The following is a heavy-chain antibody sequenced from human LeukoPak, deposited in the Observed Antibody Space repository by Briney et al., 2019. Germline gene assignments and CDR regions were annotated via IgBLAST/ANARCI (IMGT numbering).Heavy chain of an antibody. J-gene: IGHJ4*02. CDR1: GFTFDDYT. V-gene: IGHV3-43*01. Sequence: GGSLRLSCAASGFTFDDYTMHWVRQAPGKGLEWVSLISWDGGSTYYADSVKGRFTISRDDSKNSLYLQMNSLRTEDTALYYCAKGGGSYEIDYWGQGTLVTVSS. D-gene: IGHD1-26*01. CDR2: ISWDGGST. CDR3: AKGGGSYEIDY.